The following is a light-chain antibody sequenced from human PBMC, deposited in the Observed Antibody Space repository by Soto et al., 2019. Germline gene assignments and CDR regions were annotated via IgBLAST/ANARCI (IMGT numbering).Light chain of an antibody. CDR2: GVS. V-gene: IGLV2-14*01. Sequence: QSVLTQPASVSGTPGQSITIPCTGTSGDIGAYNYVSWYQQHPYTAPKLLIYGVSDRPSGVSNRFSASKSGNTASLTISGLQAEDEADYYCSSYTSSTFYVFGTGTKVTVL. CDR3: SSYTSSTFYV. J-gene: IGLJ1*01. CDR1: SGDIGAYNY.